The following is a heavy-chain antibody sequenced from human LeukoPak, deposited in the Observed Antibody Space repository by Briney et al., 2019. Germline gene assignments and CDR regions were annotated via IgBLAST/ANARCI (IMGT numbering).Heavy chain of an antibody. Sequence: GGSLRLSCAASGFTFSSCSMNWVRQAPGKGLEWVSYISSSSSTIYYADSVKGRFTISRDNAKNSLYLQMNSLRAEDTAVYYCARDPGIAVAGPFYFDYWGQGTLVTVSS. CDR1: GFTFSSCS. D-gene: IGHD6-19*01. CDR2: ISSSSSTI. J-gene: IGHJ4*02. V-gene: IGHV3-48*01. CDR3: ARDPGIAVAGPFYFDY.